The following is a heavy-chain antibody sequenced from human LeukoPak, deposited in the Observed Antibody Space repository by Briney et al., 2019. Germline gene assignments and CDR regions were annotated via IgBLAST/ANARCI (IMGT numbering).Heavy chain of an antibody. CDR2: IESDGSSA. J-gene: IGHJ4*02. Sequence: PGGSLRLSCATSGFTFSNYWLHWVRQAPGKGLVWVSRIESDGSSADYADSVKGRFTISRDNAKNTLYLQMNSLRAEDTAVYYCTRGFGSGSSVPFEYWGQGTLVTVSS. CDR3: TRGFGSGSSVPFEY. D-gene: IGHD3-10*01. V-gene: IGHV3-74*01. CDR1: GFTFSNYW.